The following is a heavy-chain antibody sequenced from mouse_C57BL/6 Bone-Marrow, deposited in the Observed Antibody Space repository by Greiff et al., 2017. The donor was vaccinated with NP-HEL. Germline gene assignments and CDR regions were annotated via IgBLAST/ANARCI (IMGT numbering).Heavy chain of an antibody. CDR3: ARPPYYSNYWYFDV. J-gene: IGHJ1*03. CDR1: EYEFPSHD. Sequence: DVKLVESGGGLVQPGESLKLSCESNEYEFPSHDMSWVRKTPEKRLELVAAINSDGGSTYYPDTMERRFIISRDNTKKTLYLQMSSLRSEDTALYYCARPPYYSNYWYFDVWGTGTTVTVSS. CDR2: INSDGGST. V-gene: IGHV5-2*01. D-gene: IGHD2-5*01.